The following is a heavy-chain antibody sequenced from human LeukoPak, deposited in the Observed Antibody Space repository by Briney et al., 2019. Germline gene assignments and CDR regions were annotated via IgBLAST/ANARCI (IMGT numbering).Heavy chain of an antibody. CDR3: ARLVRGHVEY. D-gene: IGHD5-12*01. V-gene: IGHV4-39*07. CDR2: IYYSGST. Sequence: SETLSLTCTVSGGSISSSSYYWGWIRQPPGKGLEWIGSIYYSGSTYYNPSLKSRVTISVDTSKNQFSLKLSSVTAADTAVYYCARLVRGHVEYWGQGTLVTVSS. J-gene: IGHJ4*02. CDR1: GGSISSSSYY.